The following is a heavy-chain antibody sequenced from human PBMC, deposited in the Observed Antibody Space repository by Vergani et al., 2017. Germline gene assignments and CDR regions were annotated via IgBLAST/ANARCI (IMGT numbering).Heavy chain of an antibody. CDR3: ARRYCTGGSCYPDY. Sequence: QVQLVQSGAEVKKPGASVRVSCSTSGYTFSAYNIHWVRQTPGQGFQWMGWINPYSGGTIYAQKFQVRVTMTRDTSIRTVHMELTSLRSDDTGVYYCARRYCTGGSCYPDYWGQGTLVTVSS. D-gene: IGHD2-15*01. CDR2: INPYSGGT. V-gene: IGHV1-2*02. CDR1: GYTFSAYN. J-gene: IGHJ4*02.